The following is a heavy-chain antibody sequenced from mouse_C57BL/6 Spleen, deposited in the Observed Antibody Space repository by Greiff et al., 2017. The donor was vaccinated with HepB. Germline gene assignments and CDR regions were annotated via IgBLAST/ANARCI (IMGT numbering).Heavy chain of an antibody. CDR1: GYTFTDYY. J-gene: IGHJ1*03. V-gene: IGHV1-26*01. CDR3: ARIHYDYDGYWYFDV. CDR2: INPNNGGT. D-gene: IGHD2-4*01. Sequence: EVQLQQSGPELVKPGASVKISCKASGYTFTDYYMNWVKQSHGKSLEWIGDINPNNGGTSYNQKFKGKATLTVDKSSSTAYMELRSLTSEDSAVYYCARIHYDYDGYWYFDVWGTGTTVTVSS.